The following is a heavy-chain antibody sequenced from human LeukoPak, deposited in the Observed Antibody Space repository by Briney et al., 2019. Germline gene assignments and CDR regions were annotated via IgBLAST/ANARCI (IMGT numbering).Heavy chain of an antibody. CDR1: AFTFNFYG. Sequence: GRSLRLSCVASAFTFNFYGLHWVRQAPGKGLEWVAAQSSDGRNTFYADSVKGRFTISRDTSKKTLYLQINSLRTEDTAVYFCARDREAVTGPFDYWGPGTLVTVSS. D-gene: IGHD6-19*01. CDR2: QSSDGRNT. J-gene: IGHJ4*02. V-gene: IGHV3-30*04. CDR3: ARDREAVTGPFDY.